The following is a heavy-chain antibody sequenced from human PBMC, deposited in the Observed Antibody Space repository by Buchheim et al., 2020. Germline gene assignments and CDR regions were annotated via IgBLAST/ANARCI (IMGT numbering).Heavy chain of an antibody. J-gene: IGHJ4*02. CDR3: AKDLSSGGEDDY. CDR2: ISYDGSNN. CDR1: GFTFSSYG. Sequence: QVQLVESGGGVVQPGRSLRLSCAASGFTFSSYGMHWVRQAPGKGLEWVAVISYDGSNNYYADYVKGRFTISRDNSKNTLYLQMNSLRAEDTAVYYCAKDLSSGGEDDYWGQGTL. D-gene: IGHD6-19*01. V-gene: IGHV3-30*18.